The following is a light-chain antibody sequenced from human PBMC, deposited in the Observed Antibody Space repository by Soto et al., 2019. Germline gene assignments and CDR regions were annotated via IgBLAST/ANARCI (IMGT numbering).Light chain of an antibody. CDR3: SSYTSTMTNV. CDR1: SSDVGGYNS. Sequence: QSALTQPPSASGSPGQSVTISCTGTSSDVGGYNSVSWYQLRPGTAPKLILYDVVDRPSGVSYRFSGSKSGNTASLTISGLQAADEADYFCSSYTSTMTNVFGSGTKVTVL. V-gene: IGLV2-14*03. J-gene: IGLJ1*01. CDR2: DVV.